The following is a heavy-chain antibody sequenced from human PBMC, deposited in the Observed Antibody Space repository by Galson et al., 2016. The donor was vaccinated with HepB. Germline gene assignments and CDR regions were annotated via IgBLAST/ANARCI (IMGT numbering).Heavy chain of an antibody. J-gene: IGHJ6*02. Sequence: SVKVSCKASGYTFTSYYMHWVRQAPGQGLEWMGIINPSGGSTSYAQKFQGRVTMTRDTSTSTVDMELSSLRSEDTAVYYCAREPYSGYDWYYYYGMDVWGQGTTVTVSS. D-gene: IGHD5-12*01. CDR3: AREPYSGYDWYYYYGMDV. CDR2: INPSGGST. CDR1: GYTFTSYY. V-gene: IGHV1-46*01.